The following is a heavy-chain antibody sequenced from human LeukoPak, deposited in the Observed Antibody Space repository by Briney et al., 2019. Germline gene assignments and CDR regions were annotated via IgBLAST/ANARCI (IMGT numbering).Heavy chain of an antibody. CDR2: ISSSSSTI. Sequence: PGGSLRLSCAASRFTFSSYSMNWVRQAPGKGLEWVSYISSSSSTIYYADSVKGRFTISRDNAKNSLYLQMNSLRAEDTAVYYCARDRFGDYGSFDIWGQGTMVTVSS. V-gene: IGHV3-48*01. CDR1: RFTFSSYS. CDR3: ARDRFGDYGSFDI. D-gene: IGHD4-17*01. J-gene: IGHJ3*02.